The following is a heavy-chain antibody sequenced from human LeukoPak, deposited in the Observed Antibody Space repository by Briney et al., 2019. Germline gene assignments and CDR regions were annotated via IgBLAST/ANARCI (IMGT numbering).Heavy chain of an antibody. D-gene: IGHD2-2*01. J-gene: IGHJ5*02. CDR3: AKDRCSSTSCYDFDP. CDR2: IRYDGSNK. Sequence: PGRSLRLSCAASGFTFSSYGMHWVRQAPGKGLEWVAFIRYDGSNKYYADSVKGRFTISRDNSKNTLYLQMNSLRAEDTAVYYCAKDRCSSTSCYDFDPWGQGTLVTVSS. V-gene: IGHV3-30*02. CDR1: GFTFSSYG.